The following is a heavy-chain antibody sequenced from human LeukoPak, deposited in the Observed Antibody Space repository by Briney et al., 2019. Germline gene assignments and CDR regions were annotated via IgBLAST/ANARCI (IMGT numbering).Heavy chain of an antibody. D-gene: IGHD6-19*01. J-gene: IGHJ4*02. CDR1: GFTFSSHA. CDR3: ARDNSGWSRDY. CDR2: ISYDGNNK. Sequence: GRSLRLSCAASGFTFSSHAMHWVRQAPGKGLEWVAIISYDGNNKYYADSVKGRFIISRGNSKNTLYLQMNSLRAEDTAIYYCARDNSGWSRDYWGQGTLVTVSS. V-gene: IGHV3-30-3*01.